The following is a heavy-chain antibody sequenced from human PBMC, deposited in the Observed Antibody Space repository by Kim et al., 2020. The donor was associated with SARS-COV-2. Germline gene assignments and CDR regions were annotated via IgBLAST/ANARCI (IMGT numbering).Heavy chain of an antibody. CDR3: ARELGVCGNPDYYDYYGMDV. Sequence: GGSLRLSCAASGFTFSSYSMNWVRQAPGKGLEWVSSISSSSSYIYYADSVKGRFTISRDNAKNSLYLQMNSLRAEDTAVYYCARELGVCGNPDYYDYYGMDVWGQGTTVTVSS. CDR1: GFTFSSYS. J-gene: IGHJ6*02. CDR2: ISSSSSYI. D-gene: IGHD4-4*01. V-gene: IGHV3-21*01.